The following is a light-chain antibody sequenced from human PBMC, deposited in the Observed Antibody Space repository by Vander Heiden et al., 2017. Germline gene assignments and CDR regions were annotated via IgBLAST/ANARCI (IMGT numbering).Light chain of an antibody. CDR1: SSNIGSDY. V-gene: IGLV1-51*02. CDR2: END. J-gene: IGLJ3*02. Sequence: QPVLTQPPSASAPPRQKVTISCTGSSSNIGSDYVSWYQQIPGTAPKLIIYENDKRHTGMPDRFSGSKSGTSATLDITGLQTGDEADYYCGAWDSSLNNWLFGGGTKLTVL. CDR3: GAWDSSLNNWL.